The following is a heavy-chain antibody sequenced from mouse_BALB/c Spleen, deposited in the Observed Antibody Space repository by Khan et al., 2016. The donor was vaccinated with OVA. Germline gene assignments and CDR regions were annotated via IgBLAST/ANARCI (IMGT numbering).Heavy chain of an antibody. CDR3: SRPPYVSYVMVY. Sequence: QIQLVQSGPELKKPGETVKISCKASGYTFTHYGMNWVKQAPGKGLKWMGWINTYTGEPTYADDFKGRFAFSLETAARTAYLQINNLKNEDTATXFCSRPPYVSYVMVYWGQGTSVTVSS. D-gene: IGHD1-1*01. CDR2: INTYTGEP. V-gene: IGHV9-3-1*01. CDR1: GYTFTHYG. J-gene: IGHJ4*01.